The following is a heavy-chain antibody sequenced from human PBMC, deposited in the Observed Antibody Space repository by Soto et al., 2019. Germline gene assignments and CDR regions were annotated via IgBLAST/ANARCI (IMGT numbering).Heavy chain of an antibody. CDR2: FGGSSDT. D-gene: IGHD2-21*02. CDR3: GRGGDPDY. CDR1: GFTFRNYA. Sequence: GGSLRLSCAASGFTFRNYAMSWVRQAPGKGLEWVSTFGGSSDTYYADSVKGRFTISRDNAKNTLYLQMNNLRAEDTAVYYCGRGGDPDYWGPGTLVTVSS. V-gene: IGHV3-23*01. J-gene: IGHJ4*02.